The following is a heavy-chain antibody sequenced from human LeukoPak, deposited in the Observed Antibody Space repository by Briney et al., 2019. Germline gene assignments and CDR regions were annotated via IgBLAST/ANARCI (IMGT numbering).Heavy chain of an antibody. V-gene: IGHV5-51*01. Sequence: GESLKISCKGSVYWIGWVRQMPGKGLELMGIIYPGDSDTRYSPSFQGQVTISADKSISTAYLQWSSLKASDTAMYYCARTLATYYYDSSGYYYVWGQGTLVTVSS. D-gene: IGHD3-22*01. CDR2: IYPGDSDT. CDR1: VYW. J-gene: IGHJ4*02. CDR3: ARTLATYYYDSSGYYYV.